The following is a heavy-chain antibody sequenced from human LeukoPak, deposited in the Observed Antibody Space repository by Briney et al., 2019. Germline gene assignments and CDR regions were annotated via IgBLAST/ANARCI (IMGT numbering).Heavy chain of an antibody. CDR2: ISYDGSNK. J-gene: IGHJ4*02. V-gene: IGHV3-30*18. CDR1: GFTFSSYG. D-gene: IGHD3-16*01. CDR3: AKGGAFGY. Sequence: GGSLRISCAASGFTFSSYGMHWVRQAPGKGLEWVAVISYDGSNKYYADSVKGRFTISRDNSKNTLYLQMNSLRAEDTAVYYCAKGGAFGYWGQGTLVTVSS.